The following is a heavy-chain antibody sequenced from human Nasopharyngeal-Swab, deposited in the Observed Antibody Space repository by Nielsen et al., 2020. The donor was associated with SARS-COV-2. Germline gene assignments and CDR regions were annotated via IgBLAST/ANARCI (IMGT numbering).Heavy chain of an antibody. CDR3: ARPNTTEDIVVGPAAIAFDI. J-gene: IGHJ3*02. D-gene: IGHD2-2*01. CDR2: IYYSGST. Sequence: RQAPGKGLEWIGSIYYSGSTYYNPSLKSRVTISVDTSKNQFSLKLSSVTAADTAVYYCARPNTTEDIVVGPAAIAFDIWGQGTMVTVSS. V-gene: IGHV4-39*01.